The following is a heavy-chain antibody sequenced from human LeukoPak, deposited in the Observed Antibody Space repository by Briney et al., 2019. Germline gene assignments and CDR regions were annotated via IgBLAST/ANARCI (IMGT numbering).Heavy chain of an antibody. CDR2: IKQDGSEK. CDR1: GFTFSSYW. V-gene: IGHV3-7*01. D-gene: IGHD4-23*01. Sequence: GGSLRLSCAASGFTFSSYWMSWVRQAPGKGLEWVANIKQDGSEKYYVDSVKGRFTISRDNAKNSLYLQMNSLRAEDTAVYYCARDLMRGYGGNPWDWFDPWGQGTLVTVSS. J-gene: IGHJ5*02. CDR3: ARDLMRGYGGNPWDWFDP.